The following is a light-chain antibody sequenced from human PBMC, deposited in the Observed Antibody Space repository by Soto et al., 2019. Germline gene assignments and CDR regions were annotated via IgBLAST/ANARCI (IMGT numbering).Light chain of an antibody. CDR3: SSFTSSITYV. CDR1: SSDVGGYNS. V-gene: IGLV2-14*01. CDR2: DVT. J-gene: IGLJ1*01. Sequence: QSALTLATSVSGSPGQSITISCTGTSSDVGGYNSVSWYRQDPGKAPKLMIYDVTNRPSGVSNRFSGSKSGNTASLTISGLQAEDEADYYCSSFTSSITYVFGTGTKVTVL.